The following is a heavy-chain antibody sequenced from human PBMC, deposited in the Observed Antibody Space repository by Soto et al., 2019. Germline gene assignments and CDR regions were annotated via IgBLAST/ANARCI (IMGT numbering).Heavy chain of an antibody. D-gene: IGHD2-21*01. V-gene: IGHV3-74*01. CDR1: GFTFSSNW. CDR2: INTDGSET. J-gene: IGHJ4*02. Sequence: EVHLVESGGGLVQPGGSLRLSCAASGFTFSSNWMHWVRRVPGRGLVWVSRINTDGSETTYVDSVKGRFTISRDNAKSILYLQMNRLRVEDTAVYYCARDGEGFWGQGTLVTVSS. CDR3: ARDGEGF.